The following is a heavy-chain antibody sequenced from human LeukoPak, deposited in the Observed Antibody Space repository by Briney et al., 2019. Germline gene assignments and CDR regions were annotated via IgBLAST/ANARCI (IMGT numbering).Heavy chain of an antibody. CDR2: ISAYNVNT. CDR1: GYTLTSYG. J-gene: IGHJ6*02. D-gene: IGHD2-2*02. Sequence: ASVKVSCKASGYTLTSYGISWVRQAPGQGLEWMGWISAYNVNTNYAQKLQGRVTTTTDTSTSTAYMELRSLRSDDTAVYYCARDGLRYCSSTSCYTGYYYYGMDVWGQGTTVTVSS. CDR3: ARDGLRYCSSTSCYTGYYYYGMDV. V-gene: IGHV1-18*01.